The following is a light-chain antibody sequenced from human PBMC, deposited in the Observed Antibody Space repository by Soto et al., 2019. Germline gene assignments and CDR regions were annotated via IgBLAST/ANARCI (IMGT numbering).Light chain of an antibody. CDR2: GAS. CDR1: QDISNY. CDR3: QQYDNLPLSLT. V-gene: IGKV1-33*01. J-gene: IGKJ3*01. Sequence: DLQMTQSPSSLSASVGDRVTITCQASQDISNYLNWYQQKPGKAPKLLIYGASNLETGVPSRFSGSGSGTDFTFTISSLQPEDIATYYCQQYDNLPLSLTFGPGTKVDIK.